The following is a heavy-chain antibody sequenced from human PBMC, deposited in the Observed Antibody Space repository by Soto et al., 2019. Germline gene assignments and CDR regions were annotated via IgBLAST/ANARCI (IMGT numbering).Heavy chain of an antibody. V-gene: IGHV5-10-1*01. Sequence: EGQLVQSGAEVKEPGESLRISCKGSGYSFTTYWITWVRQMPGKGLEWMGKIDPNDAYTTYSPSFQGHVTFSVDKSISTAYLQWSSLQASDTAIYYWARGRFYYDGSASWGQGTLVTVSS. CDR2: IDPNDAYT. D-gene: IGHD3-22*01. CDR3: ARGRFYYDGSAS. CDR1: GYSFTTYW. J-gene: IGHJ5*02.